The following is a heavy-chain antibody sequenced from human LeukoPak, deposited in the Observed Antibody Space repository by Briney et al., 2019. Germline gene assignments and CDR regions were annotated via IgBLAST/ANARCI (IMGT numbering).Heavy chain of an antibody. D-gene: IGHD3-22*01. CDR1: GGSISSYY. CDR2: IYYSGST. J-gene: IGHJ2*01. Sequence: SETLSLTCTVSGGSISSYYWSWIRQPPGKGLEWIGYIYYSGSTNYNPSLKSRVTISVDTSKNQFSLKLSSVTAADTAVYYCARVSGNYYDSSGYGRGDFDLWGRGTLVTVSS. CDR3: ARVSGNYYDSSGYGRGDFDL. V-gene: IGHV4-59*01.